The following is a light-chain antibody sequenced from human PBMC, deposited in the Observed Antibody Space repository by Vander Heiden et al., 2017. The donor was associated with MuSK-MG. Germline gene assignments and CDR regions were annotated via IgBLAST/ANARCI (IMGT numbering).Light chain of an antibody. J-gene: IGKJ4*01. CDR3: KQRSTWFT. CDR1: QSVRNL. CDR2: DAS. Sequence: EIVLTLSLAILLLSPGERATLSCRASQSVRNLLAWYQQKPGQAPRLQIYDASNRATGIPARFSGSRYGTDFTLTITSLEPEGFAIYYCKQRSTWFTFGGGTKLEIK. V-gene: IGKV3-11*01.